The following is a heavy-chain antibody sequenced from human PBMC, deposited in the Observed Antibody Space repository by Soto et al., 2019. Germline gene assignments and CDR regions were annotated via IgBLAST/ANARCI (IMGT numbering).Heavy chain of an antibody. D-gene: IGHD2-8*01. V-gene: IGHV1-18*01. CDR1: GYTFTSYG. Sequence: ASVKVSCKASGYTFTSYGISWVRQAPGQGLDCMGWISAYNGNTYYAQKLQGRVTMTTDTSTSTAYMELRSLRSDDTAVYYCARLRDIVLMVYAIPYGMDVWGQGTTVTVSS. CDR3: ARLRDIVLMVYAIPYGMDV. CDR2: ISAYNGNT. J-gene: IGHJ6*02.